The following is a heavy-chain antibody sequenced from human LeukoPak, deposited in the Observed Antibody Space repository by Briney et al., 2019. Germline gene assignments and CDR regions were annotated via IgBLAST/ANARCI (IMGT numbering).Heavy chain of an antibody. J-gene: IGHJ4*02. CDR1: GFSLTTPGMS. V-gene: IGHV2-70*04. CDR2: INWSNDK. CDR3: ARSLYSGYDA. D-gene: IGHD5-12*01. Sequence: SGPALVKPTQTLTLACTFSGFSLTTPGMSVSWIRQPPGKPLECLARINWSNDKFYSTSLKPRLTISSDTSKNQVVLKMTNMDPVDTATIFCARSLYSGYDAWGQGSLVTVSS.